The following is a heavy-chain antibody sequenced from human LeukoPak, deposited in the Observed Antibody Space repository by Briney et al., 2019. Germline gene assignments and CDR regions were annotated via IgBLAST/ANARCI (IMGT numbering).Heavy chain of an antibody. J-gene: IGHJ5*02. CDR1: GGSISSSGYS. D-gene: IGHD2-21*02. V-gene: IGHV4-30-2*01. CDR3: ARTPTYCGGDCYYFDP. Sequence: SQTLSLTCAVSGGSISSSGYSWSWIRQPPGKGLEWNGYIHHTGSTYYNPSLKSRVTISVDRSKNQFSLKLSSVTAADTAMYFCARTPTYCGGDCYYFDPWGQGTLVTVSS. CDR2: IHHTGST.